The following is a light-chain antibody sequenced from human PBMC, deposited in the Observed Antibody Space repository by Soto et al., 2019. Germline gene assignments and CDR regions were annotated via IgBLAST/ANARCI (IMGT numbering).Light chain of an antibody. J-gene: IGLJ3*02. CDR2: EVS. CDR1: SSDVGAYNY. Sequence: QSALTQPASVSGSPGQSITISCTGTSSDVGAYNYVSWYQQHPGKAPKLMIYEVSNRPSGVSNRFSGSKSGDTASLTISGXQAEDEADYYCSSYTSSSTWVFGGGTKLTVL. CDR3: SSYTSSSTWV. V-gene: IGLV2-14*01.